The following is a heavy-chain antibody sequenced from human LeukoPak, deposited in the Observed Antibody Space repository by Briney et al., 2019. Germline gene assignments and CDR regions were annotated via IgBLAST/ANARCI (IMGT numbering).Heavy chain of an antibody. CDR2: IRYDGSNK. J-gene: IGHJ4*02. CDR1: GFTFSSYG. V-gene: IGHV3-30*02. CDR3: AKDPSFRPGYFDY. Sequence: GGSLRLSCAASGFTFSSYGMHWVRQAPGKGLEWVAFIRYDGSNKYYADSAKGRFTISRDNSKNTLYLQMNSLRAEDTAVYYCAKDPSFRPGYFDYWGQGTLVTVSS.